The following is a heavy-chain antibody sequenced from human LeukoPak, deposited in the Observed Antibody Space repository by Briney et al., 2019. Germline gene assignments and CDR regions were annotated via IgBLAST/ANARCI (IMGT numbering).Heavy chain of an antibody. J-gene: IGHJ6*03. V-gene: IGHV4-59*11. CDR3: ARVQWYYDSSGNPGHYYYMDV. Sequence: SETLSLTCTVSGGSINSHYWSWIRQPPGKGLEWIGYMSYSGRTNYNPSLKSRVTISVDTSNNQFSLKLSSVTAADTAVFYCARVQWYYDSSGNPGHYYYMDVWGKGTTVTVSS. D-gene: IGHD3-22*01. CDR2: MSYSGRT. CDR1: GGSINSHY.